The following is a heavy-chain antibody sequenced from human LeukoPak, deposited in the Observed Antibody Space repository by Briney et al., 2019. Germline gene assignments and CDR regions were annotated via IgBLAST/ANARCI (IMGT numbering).Heavy chain of an antibody. J-gene: IGHJ5*02. D-gene: IGHD2-2*02. V-gene: IGHV5-51*01. CDR3: ARQGVVPAAIGWFDP. CDR2: IYPGDSDT. Sequence: PGESLKISCKGSGYSFTSYWIGWVRQMPGKGLEWMGIIYPGDSDTRYSPSFQGQVTISADKSISTAYLQWSSLKASDTAMYYCARQGVVPAAIGWFDPWGQGTLVIVSS. CDR1: GYSFTSYW.